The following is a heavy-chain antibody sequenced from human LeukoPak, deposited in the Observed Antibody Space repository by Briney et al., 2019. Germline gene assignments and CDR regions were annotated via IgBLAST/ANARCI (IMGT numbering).Heavy chain of an antibody. V-gene: IGHV3-23*01. CDR1: GFTFSSYA. J-gene: IGHJ4*02. CDR3: AKAVRSGSLRPFDY. Sequence: PGGSLRLSCAASGFTFSSYAMSWVRRAPGKGLEWVSTISGGGYSTYYADSVKGQFTISRDNSKNMLYLQMSSLRAEDTALYYCAKAVRSGSLRPFDYWGQGTLVTVSS. CDR2: ISGGGYST. D-gene: IGHD1-26*01.